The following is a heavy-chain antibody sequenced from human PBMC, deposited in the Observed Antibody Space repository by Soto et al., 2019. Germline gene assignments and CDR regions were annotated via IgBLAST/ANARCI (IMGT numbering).Heavy chain of an antibody. J-gene: IGHJ3*02. V-gene: IGHV2-5*02. CDR3: AQWGNSGSYRHDAFDI. D-gene: IGHD1-26*01. Sequence: SGPTLVNPTQPLTLTCTFSGFSLSTSGVGVGWIRQPPGKALEWLALLYSDDDRRYSPSLKSRLNITKGTSKNQVVLTMTNMDPVDTATYYCAQWGNSGSYRHDAFDIWGQGTMVTVSS. CDR2: LYSDDDR. CDR1: GFSLSTSGVG.